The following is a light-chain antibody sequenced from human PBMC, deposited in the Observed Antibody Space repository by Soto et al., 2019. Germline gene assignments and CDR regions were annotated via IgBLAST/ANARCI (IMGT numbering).Light chain of an antibody. Sequence: QSALTQPASVSGSPGQSIAISCTGTSSDVGAYDYVSWYQQHPDKAPKLIIYEVSHRPAGVSNRFSASKYVNTATLTISGLQTEDEADYYCASHTTSNTRVFGTGTKFTVL. J-gene: IGLJ1*01. CDR3: ASHTTSNTRV. CDR1: SSDVGAYDY. CDR2: EVS. V-gene: IGLV2-14*03.